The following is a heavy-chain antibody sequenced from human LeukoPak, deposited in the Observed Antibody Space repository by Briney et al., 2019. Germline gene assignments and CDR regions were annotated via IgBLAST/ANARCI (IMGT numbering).Heavy chain of an antibody. D-gene: IGHD3-10*01. CDR2: IYYSRST. V-gene: IGHV4-30-4*01. Sequence: PSQTLSLTCTVCGGSIRSGDYYWSWIRQPPGKALEWIGYIYYSRSTYYNPSLKSRVTISVNTSKNQFSLKLSSVTAADTAVYYCAREVRAVIITTYYYYGMDVWGQGTTVTVSS. J-gene: IGHJ6*02. CDR1: GGSIRSGDYY. CDR3: AREVRAVIITTYYYYGMDV.